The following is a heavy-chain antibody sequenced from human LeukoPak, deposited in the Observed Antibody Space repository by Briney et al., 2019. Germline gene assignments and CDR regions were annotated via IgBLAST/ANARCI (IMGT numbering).Heavy chain of an antibody. D-gene: IGHD3-22*01. Sequence: GGSLRLSCAASGFTFSSYAMSWVRQAPGKGLEWVSAISGSGGSTYYADSVKGRFTISRDNSKNTVYLQMNSLRAEDTAVYYCAKDRYYDNSGNHYESEYWGQGTLVTVSS. CDR3: AKDRYYDNSGNHYESEY. CDR2: ISGSGGST. J-gene: IGHJ4*02. CDR1: GFTFSSYA. V-gene: IGHV3-23*01.